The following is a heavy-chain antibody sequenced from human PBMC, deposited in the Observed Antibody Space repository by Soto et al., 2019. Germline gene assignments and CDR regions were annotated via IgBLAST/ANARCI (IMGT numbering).Heavy chain of an antibody. D-gene: IGHD3-22*01. Sequence: PSETLSLTCAVSGGSISSGGYSWSWIRQPPGKGLEWIGYIYPSGSTYYNPSLKSRVTISVDASKNQFSLKLSSVTAADTAVYYFARTLGSDSSGQTIRYNWFDPWGQGTLVTVSS. CDR3: ARTLGSDSSGQTIRYNWFDP. V-gene: IGHV4-30-2*01. J-gene: IGHJ5*02. CDR2: IYPSGST. CDR1: GGSISSGGYS.